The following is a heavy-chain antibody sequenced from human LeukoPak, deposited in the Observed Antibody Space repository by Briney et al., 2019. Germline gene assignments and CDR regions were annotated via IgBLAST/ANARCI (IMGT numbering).Heavy chain of an antibody. D-gene: IGHD3-3*01. CDR2: IIPIFGTA. CDR3: ARSITIFGVVISRYYGMDV. J-gene: IGHJ6*02. Sequence: SVKVSCTASGGTFSSYAISWVRQAPGQGLEWMGGIIPIFGTANYAQKFQGRVTITADESTSTACMELSSLRSEDTAVYYCARSITIFGVVISRYYGMDVWGQGTTVTVSS. V-gene: IGHV1-69*13. CDR1: GGTFSSYA.